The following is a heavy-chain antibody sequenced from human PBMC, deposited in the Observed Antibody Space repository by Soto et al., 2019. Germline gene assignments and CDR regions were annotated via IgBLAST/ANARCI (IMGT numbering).Heavy chain of an antibody. D-gene: IGHD3-3*01. CDR1: GYTFTSYG. J-gene: IGHJ5*02. V-gene: IGHV1-18*04. Sequence: ASVKVSCKASGYTFTSYGISWVRQAPGQGLEWMGWISAYNGNTNYAQKLQGRVTMTTDTSTSTAYMELRSLRSDDTAVYYCARESGPITIFGVAEARWFDPWGQGTLVTVSS. CDR3: ARESGPITIFGVAEARWFDP. CDR2: ISAYNGNT.